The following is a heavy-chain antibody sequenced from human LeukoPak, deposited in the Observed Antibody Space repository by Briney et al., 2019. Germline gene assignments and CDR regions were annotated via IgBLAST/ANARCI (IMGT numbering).Heavy chain of an antibody. CDR1: GGSFSGYY. Sequence: SETLSLTCAVYGGSFSGYYWSWIRQPPGKGLEWIGEINHSGSTSYNPSLKSRVTISVDTSKNQFSLKLSSVTAADTAVYYCARGLRYYDSSGSYYFDYWGQGTLVTVSS. CDR3: ARGLRYYDSSGSYYFDY. CDR2: INHSGST. J-gene: IGHJ4*02. V-gene: IGHV4-34*01. D-gene: IGHD3-22*01.